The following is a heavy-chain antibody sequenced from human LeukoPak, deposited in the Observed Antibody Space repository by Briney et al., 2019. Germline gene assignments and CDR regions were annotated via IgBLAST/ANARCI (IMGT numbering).Heavy chain of an antibody. CDR1: GYTFISYY. J-gene: IGHJ4*02. V-gene: IGHV1-46*01. CDR2: INPSGGST. CDR3: ARDSRYDSSGYSFDY. D-gene: IGHD3-22*01. Sequence: ASVKVSCKASGYTFISYYMHWVRQAPGQGLEWMGIINPSGGSTTYAQKFQDRVTMTRDTSTSTVYMELSSLRSEDTAVYYCARDSRYDSSGYSFDYWGQGTLVTVSS.